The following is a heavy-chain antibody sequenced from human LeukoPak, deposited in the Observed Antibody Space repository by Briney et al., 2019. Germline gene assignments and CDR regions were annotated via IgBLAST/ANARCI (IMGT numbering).Heavy chain of an antibody. V-gene: IGHV1-24*01. Sequence: ASVNVSCKVSGYTLTELSMHWVRQAPGKGLEWMGGFDPEDGETIYAQKFQGRVTMTEATSTDTAYMELSSLRSEGTAVSYCATPSDSSGYYRYYYYGMDVWGQGTTVTVSS. J-gene: IGHJ6*02. CDR2: FDPEDGET. D-gene: IGHD3-22*01. CDR1: GYTLTELS. CDR3: ATPSDSSGYYRYYYYGMDV.